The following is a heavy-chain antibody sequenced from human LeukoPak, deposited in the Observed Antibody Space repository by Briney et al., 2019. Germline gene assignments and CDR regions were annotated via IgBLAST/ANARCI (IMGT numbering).Heavy chain of an antibody. J-gene: IGHJ6*03. CDR3: ARDRGGIGYYMDV. Sequence: PGGSLRLSCAAAGFTFSSYGMSWVRQAPGKGLEGVSAISGSGGSTYYADSVKGRFTISRDNAKTSLYLQMNSLRAEDTALYYCARDRGGIGYYMDVWGKGTTVTVSS. V-gene: IGHV3-23*01. D-gene: IGHD3-16*02. CDR2: ISGSGGST. CDR1: GFTFSSYG.